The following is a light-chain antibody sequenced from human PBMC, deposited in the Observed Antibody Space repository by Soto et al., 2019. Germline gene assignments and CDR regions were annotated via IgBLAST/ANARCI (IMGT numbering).Light chain of an antibody. J-gene: IGKJ3*01. Sequence: EIVTTQSPATLSVSPGEGVTLSCRASQSVSSNLAWYQQKPGQAPRLLIYGASTRATGIPARFSGSGSGTDFTLTISSLEPEDFAVYYCQHRNNRPFSFGPGAKVDIK. CDR2: GAS. V-gene: IGKV3-15*01. CDR3: QHRNNRPFS. CDR1: QSVSSN.